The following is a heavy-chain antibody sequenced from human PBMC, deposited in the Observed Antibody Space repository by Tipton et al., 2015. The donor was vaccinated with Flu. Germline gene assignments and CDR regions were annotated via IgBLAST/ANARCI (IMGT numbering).Heavy chain of an antibody. J-gene: IGHJ6*02. Sequence: QLVQSGAEVKKPGESLKISCKGSGYSFTSYWIGWVRQMPGKGLEWMGIIYPGDSDTRYSPSFQGQVTISADKSISTAYLPWSSLKASDTAMYYCARLRWELLLDYYYYGMDVWGQGTTVTVSS. CDR1: GYSFTSYW. D-gene: IGHD1-26*01. CDR3: ARLRWELLLDYYYYGMDV. V-gene: IGHV5-51*01. CDR2: IYPGDSDT.